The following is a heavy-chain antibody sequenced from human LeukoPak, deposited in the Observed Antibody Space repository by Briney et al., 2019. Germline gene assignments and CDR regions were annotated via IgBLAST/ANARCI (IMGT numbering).Heavy chain of an antibody. CDR2: IKHDGSEK. CDR1: RFTFSVYW. Sequence: QPGGSLRLSCAASRFTFSVYWMNWVRQAPGKGLEWVANIKHDGSEKYYVDSVKGRFTISRDNAKNSLYLQMNSLRAEDTAVYYCARTPQSDITVVGTGNDAFDIWGQGTMVTVSS. V-gene: IGHV3-7*01. CDR3: ARTPQSDITVVGTGNDAFDI. D-gene: IGHD6-13*01. J-gene: IGHJ3*02.